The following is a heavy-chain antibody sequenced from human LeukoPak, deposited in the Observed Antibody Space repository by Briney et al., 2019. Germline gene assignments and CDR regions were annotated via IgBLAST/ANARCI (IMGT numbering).Heavy chain of an antibody. CDR1: GFTFDDYA. CDR2: ISWNSGSI. CDR3: AKGRRAAADGFDY. J-gene: IGHJ4*02. Sequence: TGGSLRLSCAASGFTFDDYAMHWVRQAPGKGLEWVSGISWNSGSIGYADSVKGRFTISRDNAKNSLYLQMNSLRAEDAALYYCAKGRRAAADGFDYWGQGTLVTVSS. V-gene: IGHV3-9*01. D-gene: IGHD6-13*01.